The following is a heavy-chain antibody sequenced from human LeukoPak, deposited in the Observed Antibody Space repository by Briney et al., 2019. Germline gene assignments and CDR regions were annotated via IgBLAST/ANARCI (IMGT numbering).Heavy chain of an antibody. D-gene: IGHD3-3*01. CDR2: ISSSGSTI. CDR3: ARGSYDFWGGYYTGDYEYFQH. CDR1: GFTFSSYE. J-gene: IGHJ1*01. V-gene: IGHV3-48*03. Sequence: GGSLRLSCAASGFTFSSYEMNWVRQAPGKGLEWVSYISSSGSTIYYADSVKGRFTISRDNAKNSLYLQMNSLRAEDTAVYYCARGSYDFWGGYYTGDYEYFQHWGQGTLVTVSS.